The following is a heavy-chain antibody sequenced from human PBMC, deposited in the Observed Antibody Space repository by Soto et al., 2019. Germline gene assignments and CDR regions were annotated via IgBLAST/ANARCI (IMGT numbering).Heavy chain of an antibody. CDR1: GGSISSYY. CDR3: ASTGKGYGMDV. CDR2: IYYSGST. D-gene: IGHD1-1*01. Sequence: SETLSLTCTVSGGSISSYYWSWIRQPPGKGPEWIGYIYYSGSTNYNPSLKSRVTISVDTSKNQFSLKLSSVTAADTAVYYCASTGKGYGMDVWGQGTTVTSP. V-gene: IGHV4-59*01. J-gene: IGHJ6*02.